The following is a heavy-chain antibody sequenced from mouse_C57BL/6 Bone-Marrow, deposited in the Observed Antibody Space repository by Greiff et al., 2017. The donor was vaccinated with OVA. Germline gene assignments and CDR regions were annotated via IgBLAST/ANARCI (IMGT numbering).Heavy chain of an antibody. CDR1: GYSFTGYF. J-gene: IGHJ4*01. V-gene: IGHV1-20*01. CDR3: ARGPFYYYGSSPYYYAMDD. D-gene: IGHD1-1*01. CDR2: INPYNGDT. Sequence: EVQLQQSGPELVKPGDSVKISCKASGYSFTGYFMNWVMQSHGKSLEWIGRINPYNGDTFYNQKFKGKATLTVDKSSSTAHMELRSLTSEDSAVYYCARGPFYYYGSSPYYYAMDDWGQGTSVTVSS.